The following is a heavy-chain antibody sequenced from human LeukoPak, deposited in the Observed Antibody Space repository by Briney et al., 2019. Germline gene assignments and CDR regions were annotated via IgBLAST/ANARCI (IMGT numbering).Heavy chain of an antibody. CDR1: GFTFSSYA. V-gene: IGHV3-23*01. Sequence: QPGGSLRLSCAASGFTFSSYAMSWVRQAPGKGLEWVSAISGSGGSTYYADSVKGRFTISRDNSKNTLYLQMNSLRAEDTAVYYCAKVSHFYPLRGMDVWGQGTTVTVSS. CDR2: ISGSGGST. J-gene: IGHJ6*02. CDR3: AKVSHFYPLRGMDV. D-gene: IGHD2/OR15-2a*01.